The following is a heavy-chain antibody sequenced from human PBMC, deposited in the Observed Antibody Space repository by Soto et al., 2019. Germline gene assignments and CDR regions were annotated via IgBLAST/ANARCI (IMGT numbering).Heavy chain of an antibody. CDR2: IYPGGSDT. D-gene: IGHD5-12*01. Sequence: GESLKVSCKGSGYSFTSYWIGWVHQMPGKGLEWMGIIYPGGSDTRYSPSFHGQITISADKSNTTAYLQWSGLKASDTAMYYRPRHQVASYYYYGMDVWRQGTTVTVSS. V-gene: IGHV5-51*07. J-gene: IGHJ6*02. CDR3: PRHQVASYYYYGMDV. CDR1: GYSFTSYW.